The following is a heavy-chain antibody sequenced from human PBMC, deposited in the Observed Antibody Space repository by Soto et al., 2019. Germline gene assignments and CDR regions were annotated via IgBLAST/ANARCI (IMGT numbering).Heavy chain of an antibody. CDR1: GNSFTSYD. CDR2: MSPNDGNT. CDR3: TRETPGTSDPFDY. D-gene: IGHD2-15*01. V-gene: IGHV1-8*01. J-gene: IGHJ4*02. Sequence: ASVQVSCKASGNSFTSYDISWVRQATGQGLEWMGWMSPNDGNTGYAQKFQGRVIMTRDTSISTAYMELIGLKSEDTAVYYCTRETPGTSDPFDYWGQGTLVTVSS.